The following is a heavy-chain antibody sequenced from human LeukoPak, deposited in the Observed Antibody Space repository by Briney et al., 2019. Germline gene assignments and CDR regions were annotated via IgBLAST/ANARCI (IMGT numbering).Heavy chain of an antibody. Sequence: GASVKVSCKASGYTFTSYGISWVRQAPGQGLEWMGGIIPIFGTANYAQKFQGRVTITADESTSTAYMELSSLRSEDTAVYYCARVRAARLDYWYFDLWGRGTLVTVSS. J-gene: IGHJ2*01. D-gene: IGHD6-6*01. CDR1: GYTFTSYG. CDR2: IIPIFGTA. V-gene: IGHV1-69*13. CDR3: ARVRAARLDYWYFDL.